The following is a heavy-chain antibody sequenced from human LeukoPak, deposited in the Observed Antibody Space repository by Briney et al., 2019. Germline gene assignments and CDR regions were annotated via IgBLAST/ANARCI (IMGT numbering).Heavy chain of an antibody. Sequence: GGSLRLSCAASGFTFSSYAMSWVRQAPGKGLEWVSAISGSGGSTYYADSVKGRFTISRDNSKNTLYLQMNSLRAEDTAVYYCAKVVTGPGITIFGVVIISGFDYWGQGTLVTVSS. CDR3: AKVVTGPGITIFGVVIISGFDY. CDR2: ISGSGGST. D-gene: IGHD3-3*01. CDR1: GFTFSSYA. V-gene: IGHV3-23*01. J-gene: IGHJ4*02.